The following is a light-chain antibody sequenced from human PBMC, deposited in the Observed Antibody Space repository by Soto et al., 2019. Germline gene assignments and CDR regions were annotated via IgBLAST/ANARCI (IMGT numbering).Light chain of an antibody. CDR3: QQLTDRRFS. CDR2: DAS. CDR1: RSISDW. Sequence: DIQMTQSPSSLSPSVGDRVTITCRASRSISDWLAWYQQKPGKAPELLIFDASNLKSGVSSRFSGSGSGTEFTLTISRLQPDDVATYYCQQLTDRRFSFGQGTKVDIK. V-gene: IGKV1-5*01. J-gene: IGKJ2*01.